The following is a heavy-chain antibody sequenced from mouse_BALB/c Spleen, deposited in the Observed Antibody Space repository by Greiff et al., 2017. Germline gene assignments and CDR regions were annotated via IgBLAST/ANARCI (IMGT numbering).Heavy chain of an antibody. CDR1: GFSLSRYS. CDR3: AKNGSTTDARAFAY. CDR2: IWGGGST. J-gene: IGHJ3*01. Sequence: VMLVESGPGLVAPSQSLSITCTVSGFSLSRYSVHWVRQPPGKGLEWLGMIWGGGSTDYNSALKSRLSISKDNSKSQVFLKMNSLQTDDTAMYYCAKNGSTTDARAFAYWGQGTLVTVSA. D-gene: IGHD1-1*01. V-gene: IGHV2-6-4*01.